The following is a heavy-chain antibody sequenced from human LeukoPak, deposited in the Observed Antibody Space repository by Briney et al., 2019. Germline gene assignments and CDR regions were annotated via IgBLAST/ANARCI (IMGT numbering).Heavy chain of an antibody. D-gene: IGHD2-21*02. V-gene: IGHV1-2*02. Sequence: ASVKVSCKASGYMFTGYYMHWVRQAPGQGLEWMGWINPNSGGTNYAQKFQGRVTMTRDTSISTAYMELSSLRSDDTAVYYRARGYCSGDCFTLFDYWGQGTLVTVSS. CDR3: ARGYCSGDCFTLFDY. J-gene: IGHJ4*02. CDR1: GYMFTGYY. CDR2: INPNSGGT.